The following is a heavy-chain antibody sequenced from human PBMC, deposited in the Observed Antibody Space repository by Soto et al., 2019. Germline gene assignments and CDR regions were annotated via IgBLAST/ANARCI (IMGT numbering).Heavy chain of an antibody. CDR2: MNPNSGNT. V-gene: IGHV1-8*01. J-gene: IGHJ6*02. CDR3: ARNTLRRIQLWPTRYYYYGMDV. CDR1: GYTFTSYD. D-gene: IGHD5-18*01. Sequence: ASVKVSCKXSGYTFTSYDINWVRQATGQGLEWMGWMNPNSGNTGYAQKFQGRVTMTRNTSISTAYMELSSLRSEDTAVYYCARNTLRRIQLWPTRYYYYGMDVWGQGTTVTVSS.